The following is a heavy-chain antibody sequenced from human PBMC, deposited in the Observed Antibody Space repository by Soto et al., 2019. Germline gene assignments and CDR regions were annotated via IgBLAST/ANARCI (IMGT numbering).Heavy chain of an antibody. CDR3: TGYKYGYDY. Sequence: PSETLSLTCTVSGGSISSSSYYWGWIRQPPGKGLEWIGEINHSGSINYNPSLESRVTISEDTSKNQFSLKLSSVTAADTAVYYCTGYKYGYDYWGQGTLVTVSS. CDR2: INHSGSI. V-gene: IGHV4-39*07. J-gene: IGHJ4*02. CDR1: GGSISSSSYY. D-gene: IGHD5-18*01.